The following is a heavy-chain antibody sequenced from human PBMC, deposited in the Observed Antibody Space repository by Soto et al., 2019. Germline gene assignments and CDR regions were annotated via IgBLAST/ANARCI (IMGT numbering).Heavy chain of an antibody. V-gene: IGHV4-30-2*01. Sequence: QLQLQESGSGLLKPSQTLSLTCAVSGGSITSSGYSWTWIRQAPGKSLEWIGYIYNTGTTYYNTSLTSRLTISLDSSKNHFSLKLTSVTAADTAVYFCARDLLMLRGEGGMDVWGQGTTVTVSS. CDR1: GGSITSSGYS. J-gene: IGHJ6*02. D-gene: IGHD3-10*01. CDR2: IYNTGTT. CDR3: ARDLLMLRGEGGMDV.